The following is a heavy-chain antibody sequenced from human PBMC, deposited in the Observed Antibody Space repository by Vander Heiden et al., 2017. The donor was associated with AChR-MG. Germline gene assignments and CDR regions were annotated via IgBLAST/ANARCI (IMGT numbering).Heavy chain of an antibody. J-gene: IGHJ3*02. V-gene: IGHV4-30-4*01. CDR2: IYSSGST. Sequence: QVQLQQSGPGLVKPSQTLSLPCPVSGASIRSGRQYWRWIRQPPGKGLEWIGCIYSSGSTYYNPSLKSRLTISADTSKNQFSLKLSSVTAADPAVYYCARGDAFDIWGQGTMVTVSS. CDR1: GASIRSGRQY. CDR3: ARGDAFDI.